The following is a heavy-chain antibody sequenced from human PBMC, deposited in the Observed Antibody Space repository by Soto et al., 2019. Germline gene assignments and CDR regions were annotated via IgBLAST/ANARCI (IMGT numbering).Heavy chain of an antibody. J-gene: IGHJ5*02. D-gene: IGHD2-2*01. CDR2: IYYSGST. CDR1: GGSISSGDYY. V-gene: IGHV4-30-4*01. Sequence: QVQLQESGPGLVKPSQTLSLTCTVSGGSISSGDYYWSWIRQPPGKGLEWIGYIYYSGSTYYNPSLKSRVTISVDTSKNQFSLKLSSVTAADTAVYYCAREHCSSTSCQVNWFDPWGRGTLVTVSS. CDR3: AREHCSSTSCQVNWFDP.